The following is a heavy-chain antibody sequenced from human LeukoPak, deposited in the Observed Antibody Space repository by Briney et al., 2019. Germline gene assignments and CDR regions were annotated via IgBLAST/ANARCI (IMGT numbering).Heavy chain of an antibody. Sequence: GGSLRLSCAACGFTFSRYSMNWVRQAPGKGLEWVSPISSSSSYIYYADSVKGRFTISRDNAKNSLYLQMNSLRAEDTAVCYCARGDLYGMDVWGKGTTVAVSS. CDR1: GFTFSRYS. CDR2: ISSSSSYI. CDR3: ARGDLYGMDV. J-gene: IGHJ6*04. V-gene: IGHV3-21*01.